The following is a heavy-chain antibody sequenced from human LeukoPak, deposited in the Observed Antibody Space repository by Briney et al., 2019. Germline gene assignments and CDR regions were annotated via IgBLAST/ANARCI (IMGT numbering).Heavy chain of an antibody. CDR1: GFTFSTFA. Sequence: GGSLRLSCAASGFTFSTFAMIWVRQPPGKGLEWVSSIFPSGGEIHYADSVRGRFTISRDNSKSTLSLQMNSLRAEDTAIYYCAKVAITMGRGVIIPAFDIWGQGTLVTVSS. D-gene: IGHD3-10*01. J-gene: IGHJ4*02. CDR2: IFPSGGEI. V-gene: IGHV3-23*01. CDR3: AKVAITMGRGVIIPAFDI.